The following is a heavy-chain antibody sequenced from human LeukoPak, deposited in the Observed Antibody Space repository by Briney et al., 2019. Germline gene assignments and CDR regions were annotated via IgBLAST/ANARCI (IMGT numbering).Heavy chain of an antibody. Sequence: SETLSLTCAVSGGSFSAFFWRWIRQPPGKGLEWIGEINHSGSTNYNPSLKSRVTISVDTSKNQFSLKLSSVTAADTAVYYCARHEFGQSFDYWGQGTLATVSS. CDR3: ARHEFGQSFDY. CDR2: INHSGST. CDR1: GGSFSAFF. D-gene: IGHD3-10*01. J-gene: IGHJ4*02. V-gene: IGHV4-34*01.